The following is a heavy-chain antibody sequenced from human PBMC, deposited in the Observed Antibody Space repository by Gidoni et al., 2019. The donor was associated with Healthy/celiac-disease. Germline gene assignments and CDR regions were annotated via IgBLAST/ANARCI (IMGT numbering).Heavy chain of an antibody. CDR2: ISWNSGSI. Sequence: EVQLVESGGGLVQPGRSLRLSCAAPGFTFDYYAMPWVRQGPGKGLGGGSGISWNSGSIGYADSVKGRFTISRDNAKNSLYLQMNSLRAEDTALYYCAKVSSGWYFDYWGQGTLVTVSS. CDR3: AKVSSGWYFDY. V-gene: IGHV3-9*01. J-gene: IGHJ4*02. D-gene: IGHD6-19*01. CDR1: GFTFDYYA.